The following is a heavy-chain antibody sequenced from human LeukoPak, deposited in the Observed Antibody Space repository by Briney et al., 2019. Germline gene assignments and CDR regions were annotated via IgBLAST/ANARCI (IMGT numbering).Heavy chain of an antibody. D-gene: IGHD2-21*01. CDR3: ATHGTYCGGDCYSYF. CDR2: ISPYNGNT. Sequence: ASVKVSCKASGYIFINYGINWVRQAPGQGLEWMGWISPYNGNTNYAQKLQGRVTMTTDTSTSTDYMELRRLTSDETAVYYCATHGTYCGGDCYSYFWGHGTLITVSS. CDR1: GYIFINYG. J-gene: IGHJ4*01. V-gene: IGHV1-18*01.